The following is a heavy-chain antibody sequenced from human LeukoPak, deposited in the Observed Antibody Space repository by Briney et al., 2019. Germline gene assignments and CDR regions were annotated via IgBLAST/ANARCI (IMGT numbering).Heavy chain of an antibody. CDR2: INHSGST. J-gene: IGHJ6*02. CDR3: ARRWELLRFMDV. D-gene: IGHD1-26*01. V-gene: IGHV4-34*01. Sequence: SETLSLTCAVYGGSFSGYYWSWIRQPPGKGLEWIGEINHSGSTNYNPTLKSRVTISVDTSKNQFSLKLSSVTAADTAVYYCARRWELLRFMDVWGQGTTVTVSS. CDR1: GGSFSGYY.